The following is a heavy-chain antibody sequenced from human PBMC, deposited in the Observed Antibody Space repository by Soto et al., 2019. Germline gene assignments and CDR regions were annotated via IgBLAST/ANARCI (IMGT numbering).Heavy chain of an antibody. CDR2: ITYEGSNK. Sequence: SLRLSCAASGFIFAKYGMHWVRQAPGKGLEWVALITYEGSNKYYADAVKGRFTISRDNVENMVSLQLDGLRGEDTAVYYCAKARGANNWANYYGLEVWGQGTTVTV. J-gene: IGHJ6*02. D-gene: IGHD1-1*01. V-gene: IGHV3-30*18. CDR1: GFIFAKYG. CDR3: AKARGANNWANYYGLEV.